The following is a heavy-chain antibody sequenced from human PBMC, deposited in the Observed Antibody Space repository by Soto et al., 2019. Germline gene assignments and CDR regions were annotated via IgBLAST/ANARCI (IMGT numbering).Heavy chain of an antibody. CDR1: GGSISSYF. J-gene: IGHJ5*02. CDR2: IYYNGNT. V-gene: IGHV4-59*01. Sequence: CETPSLTCPVAGGSISSYFWSWLRQSPGKGLEWIGYIYYNGNTNYNPSLASRVTISVDTSKNHFSLKLNSVTVADTAVYYCARGGASSRWLDPWGQGTLVTVS. D-gene: IGHD3-10*01. CDR3: ARGGASSRWLDP.